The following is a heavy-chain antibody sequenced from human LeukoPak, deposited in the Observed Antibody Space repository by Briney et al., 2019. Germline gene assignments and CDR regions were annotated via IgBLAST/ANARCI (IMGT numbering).Heavy chain of an antibody. D-gene: IGHD1-26*01. Sequence: ASVKVSCKASGYTFTTSYINWVRQAPGQGLEWMGWVSAYNGKTSYAQKLQGRVTMTTDSSTNTAYMDLTSLRSDDTAVYYCARGGTYYPCIDYWGQGTQVTVSS. V-gene: IGHV1-18*01. CDR2: VSAYNGKT. J-gene: IGHJ4*02. CDR1: GYTFTTSY. CDR3: ARGGTYYPCIDY.